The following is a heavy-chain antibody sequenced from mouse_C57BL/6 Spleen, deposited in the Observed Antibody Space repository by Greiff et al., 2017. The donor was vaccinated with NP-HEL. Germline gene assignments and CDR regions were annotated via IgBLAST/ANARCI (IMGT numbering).Heavy chain of an antibody. D-gene: IGHD2-12*01. CDR3: ASSYYSPMDY. Sequence: EVKLVESGGGLVKPGGSLKLSCAASGFTFSSYAMSWVRQTPEKRLEWVATISDGGSYTYYPDNVKGRFTISRDNAKNNLYLQMSHLKSEDTAMYYCASSYYSPMDYWGQGTSVTVSS. V-gene: IGHV5-4*03. CDR1: GFTFSSYA. J-gene: IGHJ4*01. CDR2: ISDGGSYT.